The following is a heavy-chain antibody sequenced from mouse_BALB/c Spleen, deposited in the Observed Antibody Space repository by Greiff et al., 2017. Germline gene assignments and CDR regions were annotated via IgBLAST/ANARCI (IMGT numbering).Heavy chain of an antibody. CDR3: ARLGSYYRCDLDY. CDR1: GYTFTNYY. Sequence: VQLQQSGAELARPGASVKLSCKASGYTFTNYYINWVKQRTGQGLEWIGEIYPGSGNTYYNEKLKGKATLTADKSSSTAYMQLSSLTSEDSAVYFCARLGSYYRCDLDYWGQGTTLTVSS. V-gene: IGHV1-77*01. J-gene: IGHJ2*01. D-gene: IGHD2-14*01. CDR2: IYPGSGNT.